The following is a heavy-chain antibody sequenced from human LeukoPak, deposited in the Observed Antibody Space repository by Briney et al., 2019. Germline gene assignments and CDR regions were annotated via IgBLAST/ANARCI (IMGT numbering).Heavy chain of an antibody. D-gene: IGHD6-13*01. V-gene: IGHV3-7*01. CDR2: IKEDGSEK. Sequence: GGSLRLSCAASGFTFRNYWMSWVRQAPGKGLEWVANIKEDGSEKHYVDSVKGRFTISRDNAKNSLYLQSLYLQMNSLRAEDTSVYYCARAHYSSFDYWGQGTLVTVSS. CDR1: GFTFRNYW. CDR3: ARAHYSSFDY. J-gene: IGHJ4*02.